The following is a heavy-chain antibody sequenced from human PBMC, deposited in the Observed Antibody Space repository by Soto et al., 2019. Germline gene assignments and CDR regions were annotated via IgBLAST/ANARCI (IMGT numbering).Heavy chain of an antibody. CDR3: ARYGSGSYFDY. J-gene: IGHJ4*02. CDR1: GGSISSYY. D-gene: IGHD3-10*01. CDR2: IYYSGST. Sequence: PSETLSLTCTVSGGSISSYYWSWIRQPPGKGLEWIGYIYYSGSTNYNPSLKSRVTISVDTSKNQFSLKLSSVTAADTAVYDCARYGSGSYFDYWXQGTLVTVSS. V-gene: IGHV4-59*01.